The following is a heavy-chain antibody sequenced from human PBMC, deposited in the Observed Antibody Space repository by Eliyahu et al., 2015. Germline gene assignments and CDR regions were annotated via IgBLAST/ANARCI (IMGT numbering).Heavy chain of an antibody. V-gene: IGHV1-69*01. J-gene: IGHJ3*01. CDR1: GGTFSSYA. CDR3: ASNRGYSGYGC. D-gene: IGHD5-12*01. Sequence: QVQLVQSGAAVXKPGSSVXVXCKAXGGTFSSYAIXXVRQAPGQGLEWMGGIIPIFGTANYAQKFQGRVTITADESTSTAYMELSSLRSEDTAVYYCASNRGYSGYGCWGQGTMVTVSS. CDR2: IIPIFGTA.